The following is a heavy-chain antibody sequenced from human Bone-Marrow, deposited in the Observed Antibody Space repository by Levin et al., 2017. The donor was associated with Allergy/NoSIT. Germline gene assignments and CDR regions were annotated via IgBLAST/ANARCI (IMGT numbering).Heavy chain of an antibody. Sequence: GGSLRLSCAASGFNFGSAWMSWVRRAPGKGLEWVGRIENKARGGTTLYAESVKDRFTISRDDSQNTMFLQMNSLKTEDTAVYYCATEPLDYWGQGTLVTVSS. CDR3: ATEPLDY. CDR2: IENKARGGTT. J-gene: IGHJ4*02. V-gene: IGHV3-15*04. CDR1: GFNFGSAW.